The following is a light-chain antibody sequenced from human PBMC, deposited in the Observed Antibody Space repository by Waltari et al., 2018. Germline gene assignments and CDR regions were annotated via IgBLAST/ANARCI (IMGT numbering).Light chain of an antibody. J-gene: IGKJ2*01. Sequence: DIVMTQSPDSLAVSLGERATINCKSSQSVLYSSNNQNYLAWYQQKPRQPPKRLIYWASTRESGVPDRFSGSGSGTDFTLTISSLQAEDVAVYYCQQYYSTPYTFGQGTKLEIK. CDR2: WAS. CDR1: QSVLYSSNNQNY. V-gene: IGKV4-1*01. CDR3: QQYYSTPYT.